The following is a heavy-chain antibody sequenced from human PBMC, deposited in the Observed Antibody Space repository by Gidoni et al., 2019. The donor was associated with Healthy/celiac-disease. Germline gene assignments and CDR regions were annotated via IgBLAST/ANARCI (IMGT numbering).Heavy chain of an antibody. D-gene: IGHD2-2*03. CDR1: GGSFSGYY. CDR3: ARGRVWIVYFDY. J-gene: IGHJ4*02. V-gene: IGHV4-34*01. CDR2: INHSGST. Sequence: QVQLQQWGAGLLKPSESLSLTCAVYGGSFSGYYWSWNRRTPGKGLEWIGEINHSGSTNYNPSLKSRVTISVDASKNQFSLKLGSVTAADTAVYYCARGRVWIVYFDYWGQGTLVTVSS.